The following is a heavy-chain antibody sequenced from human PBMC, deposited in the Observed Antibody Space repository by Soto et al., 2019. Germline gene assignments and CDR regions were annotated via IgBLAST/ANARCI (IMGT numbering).Heavy chain of an antibody. CDR2: ISYDGSNK. Sequence: GGSLRLSCAASGFTFINYAMHWVRQAPGKGLGWVAVISYDGSNKYYADSVKGRFTISRDNSKSTMYLQMNSLSAEDTAVYHCARDQVKGTMTILWGQGTLVTVSS. CDR3: ARDQVKGTMTIL. J-gene: IGHJ4*02. V-gene: IGHV3-30-3*01. D-gene: IGHD4-17*01. CDR1: GFTFINYA.